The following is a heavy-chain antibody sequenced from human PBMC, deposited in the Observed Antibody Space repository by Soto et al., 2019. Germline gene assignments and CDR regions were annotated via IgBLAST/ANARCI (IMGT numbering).Heavy chain of an antibody. V-gene: IGHV4-30-4*01. J-gene: IGHJ4*02. Sequence: PSGTLSLSCTVSGDSVSSVGFHWAWFRRPPGKGLEGIGYIYSGGSTSYRPSLESRMHTSLDATRNHYSLRLTSVTAADTAVYFCARALVVLHTIRSFDYWGQGKLVTVS. CDR2: IYSGGST. CDR1: GDSVSSVGFH. CDR3: ARALVVLHTIRSFDY. D-gene: IGHD6-6*01.